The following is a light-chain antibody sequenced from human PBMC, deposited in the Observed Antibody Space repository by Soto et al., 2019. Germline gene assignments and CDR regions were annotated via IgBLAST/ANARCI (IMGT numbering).Light chain of an antibody. CDR2: GAS. CDR1: QSVGTR. Sequence: EILLTQSPDTLSLSPGERATLSGRAAQSVGTRLAWYQHKTGQAPRLLISGASSRATGIPDRFTGSGSETSFTITISRLEPEDFALYYCQHYQSGHPITFGQGKRLEI. CDR3: QHYQSGHPIT. V-gene: IGKV3-20*01. J-gene: IGKJ5*01.